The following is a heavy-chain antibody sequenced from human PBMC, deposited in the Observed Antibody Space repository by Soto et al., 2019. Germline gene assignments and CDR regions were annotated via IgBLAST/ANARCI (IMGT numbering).Heavy chain of an antibody. D-gene: IGHD3-10*01. J-gene: IGHJ4*02. CDR1: GFTFSSYS. CDR3: ARESMVRGKLAY. Sequence: LGGSLRLSCAASGFTFSSYSMNWVRQAPGKGLEWVSSISSSSSYIYYADSVKGRFTISRDNAKNSLYLQMNSLRAEDTAVYYCARESMVRGKLAYWGQGTLVTVSS. V-gene: IGHV3-21*01. CDR2: ISSSSSYI.